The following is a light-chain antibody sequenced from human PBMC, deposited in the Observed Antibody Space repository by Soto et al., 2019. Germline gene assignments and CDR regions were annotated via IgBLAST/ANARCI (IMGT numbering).Light chain of an antibody. CDR2: DVF. Sequence: IPMTQSASSLPASVGDTVTSSCQSSQDIRKYLNWFQQKPGKAPKLLIYDVFNVETGVPSRFSGRGSGTDFTLILSNLQPEDFATYYCQQCDQLPITFGGGTKVDI. V-gene: IGKV1-33*01. J-gene: IGKJ4*01. CDR3: QQCDQLPIT. CDR1: QDIRKY.